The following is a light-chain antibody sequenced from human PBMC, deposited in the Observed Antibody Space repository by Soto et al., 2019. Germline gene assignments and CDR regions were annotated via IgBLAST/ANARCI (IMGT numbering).Light chain of an antibody. CDR1: QSVSSSY. CDR3: QQYGSSPPWYT. Sequence: EIVLTQSPGTLSLSPGERATLSCRASQSVSSSYLARYQQKPGQAPRLLIYGASSRATGIPDRFSGSGSGTDFTLTISRLEPEDFAVYYCQQYGSSPPWYTFGQGTKLEIK. J-gene: IGKJ2*01. CDR2: GAS. V-gene: IGKV3-20*01.